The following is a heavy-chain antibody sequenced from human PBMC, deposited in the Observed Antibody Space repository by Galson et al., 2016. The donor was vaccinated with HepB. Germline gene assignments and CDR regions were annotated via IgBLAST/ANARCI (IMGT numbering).Heavy chain of an antibody. V-gene: IGHV4-38-2*02. CDR3: ATYLVGHGGTGY. Sequence: SETLSLTCTVSGSSIRTGYYWGWIRQSAGKGLEWIGSIYHSGTTYYKVSFKSRVTISIDTSKNQFSLKLSSVTAADTAVYYCATYLVGHGGTGYWGHGSLVTVSS. J-gene: IGHJ4*01. D-gene: IGHD3-16*01. CDR1: GSSIRTGYY. CDR2: IYHSGTT.